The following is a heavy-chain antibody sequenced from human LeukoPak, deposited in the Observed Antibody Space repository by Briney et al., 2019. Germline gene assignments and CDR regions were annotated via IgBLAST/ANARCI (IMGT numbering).Heavy chain of an antibody. CDR3: AREIAAAVPSGMDV. Sequence: GGSLRLSCAASGFTFSSYSMNWVRQAPGKGLEWVSSISSSSSYIYYADSVKGRFTISRDNSKNTLYLQMNSLRAEDTAVYYCAREIAAAVPSGMDVWGQGTTVTVSS. V-gene: IGHV3-21*01. D-gene: IGHD6-13*01. CDR1: GFTFSSYS. CDR2: ISSSSSYI. J-gene: IGHJ6*02.